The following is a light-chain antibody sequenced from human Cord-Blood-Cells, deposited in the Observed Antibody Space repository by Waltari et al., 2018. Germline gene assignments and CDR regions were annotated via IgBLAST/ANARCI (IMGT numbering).Light chain of an antibody. Sequence: QSALTQPASLSGSPGQSITTSCTGTSSDVGSYNLFSWYQQHPGKAPKLMIYEGSKRPSGVSNRFSGSKSGNTASLTISGLQAEDEADYYCCSYAGSSTYVVFGGGTKLTVL. CDR3: CSYAGSSTYVV. J-gene: IGLJ2*01. V-gene: IGLV2-23*01. CDR2: EGS. CDR1: SSDVGSYNL.